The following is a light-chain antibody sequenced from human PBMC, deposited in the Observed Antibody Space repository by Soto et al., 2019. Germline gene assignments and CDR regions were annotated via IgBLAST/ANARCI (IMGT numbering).Light chain of an antibody. CDR2: SVS. V-gene: IGKV1-39*01. CDR3: QHGYTSSIT. Sequence: DIQMTLSLSSLSASIGDRVTITCRASQSIGKHLNWYQQKPGKAPKFLIYSVSSLQSGVPSRFSGSGSGTDFTLTINSLQPEDFATYYCQHGYTSSITFGQGTRLETK. J-gene: IGKJ5*01. CDR1: QSIGKH.